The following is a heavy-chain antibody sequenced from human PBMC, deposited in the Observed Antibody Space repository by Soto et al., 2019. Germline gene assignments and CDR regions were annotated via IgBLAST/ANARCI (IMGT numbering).Heavy chain of an antibody. CDR2: IIPIFGTA. D-gene: IGHD1-26*01. V-gene: IGHV1-69*13. Sequence: GASVKVSCKASGGTFSSYAISWVRQAPGQGLEWMGGIIPIFGTANYAQKFQGRVTITADESTSTAYMELSSLRSEDTAVYYCARADHSVGASQLYYYYFCMDVWGQVTTVTVSS. CDR3: ARADHSVGASQLYYYYFCMDV. CDR1: GGTFSSYA. J-gene: IGHJ6*02.